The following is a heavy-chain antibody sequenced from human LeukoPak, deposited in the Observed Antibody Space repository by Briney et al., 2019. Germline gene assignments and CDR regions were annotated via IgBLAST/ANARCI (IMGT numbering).Heavy chain of an antibody. J-gene: IGHJ5*02. Sequence: GGSLRLSCAASGFTFSSYWMHWVRQAPGKGLVWVSRINTDGSSTSYADSVKGRFTISRDNAKNKLYLQMNSLRAEDTAVYYCARVGCSSTSCYSQFDPWGQGTLVTVSS. V-gene: IGHV3-74*01. D-gene: IGHD2-2*01. CDR3: ARVGCSSTSCYSQFDP. CDR1: GFTFSSYW. CDR2: INTDGSST.